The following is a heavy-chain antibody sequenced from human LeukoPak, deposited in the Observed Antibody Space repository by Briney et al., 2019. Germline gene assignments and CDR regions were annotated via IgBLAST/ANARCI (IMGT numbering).Heavy chain of an antibody. CDR1: GFTFSSYE. Sequence: GSLRLSCAASGFTFSSYEMNWVRQPPGKGLEWIGSIYYSGSTYYNPSLKSRVTISVDTSKNQFSLKLSSVTAADTAVYYCARDFQYYYDSSGHFDLWGRGTLVTVSS. J-gene: IGHJ2*01. CDR2: IYYSGST. V-gene: IGHV4-39*07. CDR3: ARDFQYYYDSSGHFDL. D-gene: IGHD3-22*01.